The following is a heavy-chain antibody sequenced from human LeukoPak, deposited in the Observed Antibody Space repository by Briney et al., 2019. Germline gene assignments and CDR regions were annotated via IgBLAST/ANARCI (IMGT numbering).Heavy chain of an antibody. V-gene: IGHV3-23*01. D-gene: IGHD3-3*01. J-gene: IGHJ5*02. CDR2: ISGSGGST. CDR1: GFTFSSYA. CDR3: AKGANDFWRSNWFDP. Sequence: GGSLRLSCAASGFTFSSYAMSWVRQAPGKGLEWVSAISGSGGSTYYADSVKGRFTISRDNSKNTLYLQTNSLRAEDTAVYYCAKGANDFWRSNWFDPWGQGTLVTVSS.